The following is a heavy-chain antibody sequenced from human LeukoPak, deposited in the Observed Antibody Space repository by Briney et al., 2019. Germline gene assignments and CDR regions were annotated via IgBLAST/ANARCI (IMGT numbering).Heavy chain of an antibody. CDR2: INPNSGAT. V-gene: IGHV1-2*02. J-gene: IGHJ4*02. Sequence: ASVKVSCKASGYTFTGYYMHWVRQAPGQGLEWMGWINPNSGATTYAQKFQDRVTMTSDTSISTAYVDLSRLRSDGTAVYYCAREVSPWGSSFDYWGQGTLVTVSS. CDR1: GYTFTGYY. D-gene: IGHD6-6*01. CDR3: AREVSPWGSSFDY.